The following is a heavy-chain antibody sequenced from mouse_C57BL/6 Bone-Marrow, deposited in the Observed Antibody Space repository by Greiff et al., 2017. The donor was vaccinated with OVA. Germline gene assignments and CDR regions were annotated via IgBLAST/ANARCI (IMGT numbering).Heavy chain of an antibody. Sequence: EVMLVESGGDLVKPGGSLKLSCAASGFTFSSYGMSWVRQTPDKRLEWVATISSGGSYTYYPDSVKGRFTISRDNAKNTLYLQMSSLKSEDTAMYYCARQAGSSSYYFDYWGQGTTLTVSS. V-gene: IGHV5-6*01. D-gene: IGHD1-1*01. CDR2: ISSGGSYT. J-gene: IGHJ2*01. CDR3: ARQAGSSSYYFDY. CDR1: GFTFSSYG.